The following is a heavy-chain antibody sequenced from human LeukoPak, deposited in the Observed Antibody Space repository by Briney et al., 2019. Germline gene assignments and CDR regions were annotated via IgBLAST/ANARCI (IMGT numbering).Heavy chain of an antibody. J-gene: IGHJ4*02. CDR2: IKQDGSEK. D-gene: IGHD6-19*01. CDR1: GFTFSSYW. CDR3: ARDGWAVAGKPHY. V-gene: IGHV3-7*01. Sequence: GGSLRLSCAASGFTFSSYWMSWVRQAPGKGLEWVANIKQDGSEKYYVDSVKGRFTISRDNAKNSLYLQMNSLRAEDTAVYYCARDGWAVAGKPHYWGQGTLVTVSS.